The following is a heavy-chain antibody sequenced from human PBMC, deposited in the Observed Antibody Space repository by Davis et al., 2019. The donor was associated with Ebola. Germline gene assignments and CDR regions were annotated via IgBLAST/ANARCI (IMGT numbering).Heavy chain of an antibody. Sequence: ASVKVSCKASGYTFTSYAMHWVRQAPGQGLEWMGWISGYNGNTNYAQKFQGRVTMTTDTSTSTAYMELRSLRSDDTAVYYCARVGYSYVFDYWGQGTLVTVSS. J-gene: IGHJ4*02. D-gene: IGHD5-18*01. CDR3: ARVGYSYVFDY. CDR2: ISGYNGNT. V-gene: IGHV1-18*01. CDR1: GYTFTSYA.